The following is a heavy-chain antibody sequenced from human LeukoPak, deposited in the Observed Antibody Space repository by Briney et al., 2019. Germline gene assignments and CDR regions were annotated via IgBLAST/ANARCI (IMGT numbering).Heavy chain of an antibody. V-gene: IGHV3-21*01. CDR1: GFTHSSYS. J-gene: IGHJ3*02. Sequence: GGSLSLSRAACGFTHSSYSMHWVRQPRGKGREGVSSISSSSSYIYYADSVKGRFTISRDNAKNSLYLQMNSLRAEDTAVYYCARAKALSTAFDIWGQGTMVTVSS. CDR3: ARAKALSTAFDI. CDR2: ISSSSSYI.